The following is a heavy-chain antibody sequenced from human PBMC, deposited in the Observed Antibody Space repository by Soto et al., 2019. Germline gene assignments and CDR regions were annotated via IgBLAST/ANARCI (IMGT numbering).Heavy chain of an antibody. J-gene: IGHJ4*02. CDR2: ISYDGSNK. D-gene: IGHD3-10*01. Sequence: GGSLRLSCAASGFTFSSYGMHWVRQAPGKGLEWVAVISYDGSNKYYADSVKGRFTISRDNSKNTLYLQMNSLRAEDTAVYYCAKPSSGKKDYYGHQSAFDYWGQGTLVTVSS. V-gene: IGHV3-30*18. CDR1: GFTFSSYG. CDR3: AKPSSGKKDYYGHQSAFDY.